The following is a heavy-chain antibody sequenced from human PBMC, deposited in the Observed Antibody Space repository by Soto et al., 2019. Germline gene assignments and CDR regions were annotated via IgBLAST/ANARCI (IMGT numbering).Heavy chain of an antibody. CDR3: ARDRNVMIIAAAGRLSGMDV. D-gene: IGHD6-13*01. CDR1: GYTFTSYY. CDR2: INPSGGST. V-gene: IGHV1-46*01. Sequence: GASVKVSCKASGYTFTSYYMHWVRQAPGQGLEWMGIINPSGGSTSYAQKFQGRVTMTRDTSTSTVYMELSSLRSEDTAVYYCARDRNVMIIAAAGRLSGMDVWGQGTTVTVSS. J-gene: IGHJ6*02.